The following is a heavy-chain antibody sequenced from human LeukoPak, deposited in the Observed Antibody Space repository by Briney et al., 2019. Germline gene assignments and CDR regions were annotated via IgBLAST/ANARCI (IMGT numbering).Heavy chain of an antibody. D-gene: IGHD6-13*01. CDR2: IYHSGST. V-gene: IGHV4-38-2*02. Sequence: NPSETLSLTCTVSGYSISSGYYWGWIRQPPGQGLEWIGSIYHSGSTYYNPSLKSRVTISVDTSKNQFSLKLSSVTAADTAVYYCARDLSSSWYSTAEYFQHWGQGTLVTVSS. CDR1: GYSISSGYY. J-gene: IGHJ1*01. CDR3: ARDLSSSWYSTAEYFQH.